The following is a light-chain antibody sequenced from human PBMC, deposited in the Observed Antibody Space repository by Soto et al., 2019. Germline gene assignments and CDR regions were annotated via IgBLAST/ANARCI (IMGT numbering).Light chain of an antibody. CDR3: QQYGSSPT. V-gene: IGKV3-20*01. Sequence: EIVLTQSPGTLSLSPGERATLSCRASQSVSSSYLAWYQQKPGQAPRLLIYGASSRATGTPDRFGGSGSGRDFTLTISRLEPEDFAVYYCQQYGSSPTFGGGTKVDIK. CDR1: QSVSSSY. CDR2: GAS. J-gene: IGKJ4*01.